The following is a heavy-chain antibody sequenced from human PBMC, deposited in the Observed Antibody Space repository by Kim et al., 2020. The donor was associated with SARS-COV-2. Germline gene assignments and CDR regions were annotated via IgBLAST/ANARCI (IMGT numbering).Heavy chain of an antibody. CDR3: ARGIDIVVVPAAMTQYYYYGMDV. J-gene: IGHJ6*02. CDR1: GYTFTSYG. CDR2: ISAYNGNT. Sequence: ASVKVSCKASGYTFTSYGISWVRQAPGQGLEWMGWISAYNGNTNYAQKLQGRVTMTTDTSTSTAYMELRSLRSDDTAVYYCARGIDIVVVPAAMTQYYYYGMDVWGQGTTVTVSS. D-gene: IGHD2-2*01. V-gene: IGHV1-18*01.